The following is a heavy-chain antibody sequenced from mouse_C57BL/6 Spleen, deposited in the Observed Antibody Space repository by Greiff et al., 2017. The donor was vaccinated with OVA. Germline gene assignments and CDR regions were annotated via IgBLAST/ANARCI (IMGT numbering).Heavy chain of an antibody. J-gene: IGHJ4*01. CDR3: ARRGSNRAMDN. Sequence: QVQLQQPGAELVKPGASVKLSCKASGYTFTSYWMQWVKQRPGQGLEWIGAIDPSDSYTNYNQKFKGKATLTVDTSSSTAYMQLSSLTSEDSAVYYCARRGSNRAMDNWGQGTSVTVSS. CDR2: IDPSDSYT. V-gene: IGHV1-50*01. CDR1: GYTFTSYW. D-gene: IGHD2-5*01.